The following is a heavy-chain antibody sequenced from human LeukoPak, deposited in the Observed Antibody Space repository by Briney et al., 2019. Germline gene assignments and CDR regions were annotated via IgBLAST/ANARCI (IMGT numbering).Heavy chain of an antibody. J-gene: IGHJ4*02. CDR2: ISGSGDGT. CDR3: ARDDRYSYGYSQSGHFDY. V-gene: IGHV3-23*01. D-gene: IGHD5-18*01. CDR1: GFTFSSYA. Sequence: GGSLRLSCAASGFTFSSYAMSWVRQAPGKGLEWVSSISGSGDGTYYADSVKGRFTISRDNAKTSLYLQMNSLRAEDTAVYYCARDDRYSYGYSQSGHFDYWGQGILVTVSS.